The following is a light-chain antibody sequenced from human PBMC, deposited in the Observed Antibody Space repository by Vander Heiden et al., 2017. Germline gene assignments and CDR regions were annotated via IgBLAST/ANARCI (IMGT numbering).Light chain of an antibody. CDR3: QVWDSSSDHVV. Sequence: SYVLTQPPSASVAPGNTARITSGGNNIGSKSVHWYQQKPGQAPVLVVYDDSDRPSGIPERFSGSNSGNTATLTISRVEAGDEADYYCQVWDSSSDHVVFGGGTKLTVL. J-gene: IGLJ2*01. CDR1: NIGSKS. CDR2: DDS. V-gene: IGLV3-21*03.